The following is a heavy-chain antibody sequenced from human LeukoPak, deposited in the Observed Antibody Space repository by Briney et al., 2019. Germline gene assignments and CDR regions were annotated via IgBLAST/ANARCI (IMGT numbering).Heavy chain of an antibody. D-gene: IGHD3-22*01. CDR2: IYPGDSDT. J-gene: IGHJ4*02. CDR1: RYTFTSYW. Sequence: HGESLKISCKGSRYTFTSYWIGWVRQMPGKGLEWMGIIYPGDSDTRYSPSFQGHVTISADKSISTAYLQWSSLKASDTAMYYCARHGPDYYDSSGYYYVPYYFDYWGQGTLVTVSS. CDR3: ARHGPDYYDSSGYYYVPYYFDY. V-gene: IGHV5-51*01.